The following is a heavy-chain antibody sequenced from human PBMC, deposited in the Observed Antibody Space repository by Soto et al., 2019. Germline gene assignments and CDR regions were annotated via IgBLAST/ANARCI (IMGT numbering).Heavy chain of an antibody. CDR1: GFTFSSYW. CDR2: IKQDGSEK. CDR3: ARLFTLVRGDDAFDI. D-gene: IGHD3-10*01. V-gene: IGHV3-7*01. J-gene: IGHJ3*02. Sequence: EVQLVESGGGLVQPGGSLRLSCAASGFTFSSYWMSWVRQAPGKGLEWVANIKQDGSEKYYVDSVKGRFTISRDHAKNSLYLQMNSLRVEDTAVYYYARLFTLVRGDDAFDIWGQGTMVTVSS.